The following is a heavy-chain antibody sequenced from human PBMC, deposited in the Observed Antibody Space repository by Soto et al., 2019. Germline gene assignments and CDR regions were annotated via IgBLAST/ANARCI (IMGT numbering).Heavy chain of an antibody. J-gene: IGHJ4*02. CDR1: GFTVSSNY. CDR3: ARESLVGATNTFAY. V-gene: IGHV3-66*01. D-gene: IGHD1-26*01. CDR2: IYSGGST. Sequence: EVQLVESGGGLVQPGESLRLSCAASGFTVSSNYMSWVRQAPGKGLEWVSIIYSGGSTYYADSVKGRFTISRDNSNNTLHLQMNSLRAEDTAVYYCARESLVGATNTFAYWGQGTLVTFSS.